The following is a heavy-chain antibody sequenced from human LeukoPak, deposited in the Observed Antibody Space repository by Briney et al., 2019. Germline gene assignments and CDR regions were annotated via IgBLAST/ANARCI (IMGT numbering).Heavy chain of an antibody. CDR1: GHTFSSYW. J-gene: IGHJ1*01. D-gene: IGHD2-15*01. V-gene: IGHV3-74*01. Sequence: PGVSLRLSCASSGHTFSSYWMHWVRLAPANGLVGVSRINSDGGSTSYADSVKGRFTISRDNDKNTLYLQMNSLRAEDTAVYYCGRGVGGLHHWGQGTLVTVSS. CDR2: INSDGGST. CDR3: GRGVGGLHH.